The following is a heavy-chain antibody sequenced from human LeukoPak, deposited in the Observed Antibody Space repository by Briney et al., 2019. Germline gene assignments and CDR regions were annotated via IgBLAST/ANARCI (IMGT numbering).Heavy chain of an antibody. Sequence: GGSLRLSCAASGFTFSSYAMHWVRQAPGKGQEWVAVISYDGSNKYYADSVKGRFTISRDNSKNTLYLQMNSLRAEDTAVYYCARAGRRWEPNTGYFDYWGQGTLVTVSS. CDR3: ARAGRRWEPNTGYFDY. J-gene: IGHJ4*02. CDR2: ISYDGSNK. D-gene: IGHD1-26*01. V-gene: IGHV3-30*04. CDR1: GFTFSSYA.